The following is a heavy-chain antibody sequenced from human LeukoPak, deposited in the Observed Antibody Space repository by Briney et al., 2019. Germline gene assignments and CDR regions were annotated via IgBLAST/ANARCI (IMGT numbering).Heavy chain of an antibody. V-gene: IGHV3-23*01. CDR1: GFTFSSYA. CDR2: ISRIGGST. Sequence: GGSLRLSCAASGFTFSSYAMSRVRQAPGKGLEWGSAISRIGGSTYYAHSVKGRSTISTDNSKNTLYLQMNSLRAEDTAVYYCSKDRTAALRYYDFWSGRDYYGMDVWGQGTTVTVSS. D-gene: IGHD3-3*01. CDR3: SKDRTAALRYYDFWSGRDYYGMDV. J-gene: IGHJ6*02.